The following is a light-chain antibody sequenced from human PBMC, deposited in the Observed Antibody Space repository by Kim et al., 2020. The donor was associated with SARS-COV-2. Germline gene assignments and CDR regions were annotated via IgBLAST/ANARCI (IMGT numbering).Light chain of an antibody. CDR2: GAS. CDR1: QSVSSK. J-gene: IGKJ2*01. CDR3: QQYNNWPYT. V-gene: IGKV3-15*01. Sequence: SPRESATLSCGASQSVSSKLAWYQQKPGQAPRLLSYGASTRATGIPARFSGSGSGTEFSFTISSLQSEDFAVYYCQQYNNWPYTFGQGTKL.